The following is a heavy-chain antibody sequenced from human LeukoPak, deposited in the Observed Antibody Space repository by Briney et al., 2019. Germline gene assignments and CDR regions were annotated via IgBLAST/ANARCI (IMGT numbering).Heavy chain of an antibody. Sequence: GGSLRLSCAASGFTVSSNYMSWVRQAPGKGLEWVSAISGSGGSTYYADSVKGRFTISRDNSKNTLYLQMNSLRAEDTAVYYCAKATGYSSGWEDYWGQGTLVTVSS. J-gene: IGHJ4*02. CDR2: ISGSGGST. D-gene: IGHD6-19*01. CDR3: AKATGYSSGWEDY. CDR1: GFTVSSNY. V-gene: IGHV3-23*01.